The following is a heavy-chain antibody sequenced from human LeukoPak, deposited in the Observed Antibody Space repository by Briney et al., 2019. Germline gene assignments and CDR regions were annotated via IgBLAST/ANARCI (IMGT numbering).Heavy chain of an antibody. D-gene: IGHD3-10*01. J-gene: IGHJ4*02. Sequence: GGSLRLSCAASRFTFNSYAMSWVRQAPGKGLEWVGRIKSKTDGGTTDYAAPVKGRFTISRDDSKNTLYLQMNSLKTEDTAVYYCTTGVTMVRGVKPDYWGQGTLVTVSS. CDR3: TTGVTMVRGVKPDY. CDR1: RFTFNSYA. CDR2: IKSKTDGGTT. V-gene: IGHV3-15*01.